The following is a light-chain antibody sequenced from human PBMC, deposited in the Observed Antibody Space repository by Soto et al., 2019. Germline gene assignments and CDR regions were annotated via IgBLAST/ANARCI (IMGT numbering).Light chain of an antibody. CDR3: MQSTQLPPT. CDR2: EVS. Sequence: DVVMTQTPLSLSVTPGKPSSRSCNSIHSFLHITGETFLFWYLQKPGQSPQLLIYEVSTRVSGVTDRFSGSGSGTDFTIEISRVETDDVGIYYCMQSTQLPPTFGQGTRLEIK. V-gene: IGKV2D-29*02. CDR1: HSFLHITGETF. J-gene: IGKJ5*01.